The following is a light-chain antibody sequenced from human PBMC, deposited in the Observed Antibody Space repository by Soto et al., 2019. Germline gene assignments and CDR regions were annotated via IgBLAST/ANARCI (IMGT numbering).Light chain of an antibody. V-gene: IGLV1-44*01. J-gene: IGLJ2*01. CDR1: SSNIGSKT. CDR3: AAWDDSLNGVV. CDR2: SNN. Sequence: QDVVTQPPSASGTPGQRVTISCSGSSSNIGSKTVNWYQQLPGTAPKLLIYSNNQRPSGVPDRFSGSKSGTSASLAISGLQSEDEADYYCAAWDDSLNGVVFGGGTKVTVL.